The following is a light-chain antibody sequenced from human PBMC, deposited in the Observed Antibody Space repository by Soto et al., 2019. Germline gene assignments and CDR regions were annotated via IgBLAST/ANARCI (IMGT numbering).Light chain of an antibody. CDR2: YDS. CDR3: QVWDSSSVV. CDR1: NIGSKS. V-gene: IGLV3-21*04. J-gene: IGLJ2*01. Sequence: SYELTQPPSVSVAPGTTARITCGGTNIGSKSVHWYQQKPGQAPVLVIYYDSDRPSGIPERFSGSNSGNTATLTISRVEVGDEADYYCQVWDSSSVVFGGGTKLTVL.